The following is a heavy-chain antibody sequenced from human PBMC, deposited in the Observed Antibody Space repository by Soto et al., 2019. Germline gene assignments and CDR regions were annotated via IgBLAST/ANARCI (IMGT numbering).Heavy chain of an antibody. Sequence: EVQLVESGGGLVKPGGSLRLSCAASGFTFSSYSMNWVRQAPGKGLEWVSSISSSSSYIYYADSVKGRFTISRDNAKNSLYLQMNSLRAEDTTVYYCARDSRGSPFYWGQGTLVTVSS. J-gene: IGHJ4*02. D-gene: IGHD3-10*01. CDR2: ISSSSSYI. V-gene: IGHV3-21*01. CDR1: GFTFSSYS. CDR3: ARDSRGSPFY.